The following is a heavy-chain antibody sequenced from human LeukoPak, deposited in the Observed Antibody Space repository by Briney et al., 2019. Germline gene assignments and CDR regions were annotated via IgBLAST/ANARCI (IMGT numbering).Heavy chain of an antibody. CDR1: GFSFNNYA. D-gene: IGHD3-10*01. Sequence: PGGSLRLSCAASGFSFNNYAMYWVRQAPGKGLEWVALISYDGGDKYYAESMKGRFTISRDNAKNSLYLQMNSLRAEDTAVYYCARDKFSMVRGVLDVWGKGTTVTVSS. J-gene: IGHJ6*04. CDR2: ISYDGGDK. V-gene: IGHV3-30*03. CDR3: ARDKFSMVRGVLDV.